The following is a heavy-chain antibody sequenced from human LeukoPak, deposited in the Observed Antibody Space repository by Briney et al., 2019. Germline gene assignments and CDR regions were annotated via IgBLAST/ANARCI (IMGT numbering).Heavy chain of an antibody. D-gene: IGHD5-12*01. J-gene: IGHJ3*02. V-gene: IGHV3-7*01. Sequence: GGSLRLSCAASGFTFSSYWMSWVRRAPGKGLEWVANIKQDGSEKYYVDSVKGRFTISRDNAKNSLYLQMNSLRAEDTAVYYCAREGGLEAFDIWGQGTMVTVSS. CDR2: IKQDGSEK. CDR3: AREGGLEAFDI. CDR1: GFTFSSYW.